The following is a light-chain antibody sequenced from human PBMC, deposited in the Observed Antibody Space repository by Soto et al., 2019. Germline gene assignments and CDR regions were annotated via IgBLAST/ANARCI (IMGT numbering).Light chain of an antibody. CDR2: DAS. Sequence: DIQMTQSPSTLSASVGDRVTITCRASQSISTWLAWYQQKPGKAPKLLIFDASTLQSGVPSRFSGSGSGIEFTITISSLQSDDFATYYCQQYNSFSGTFGQGTKLEIK. CDR1: QSISTW. J-gene: IGKJ2*02. V-gene: IGKV1-5*01. CDR3: QQYNSFSGT.